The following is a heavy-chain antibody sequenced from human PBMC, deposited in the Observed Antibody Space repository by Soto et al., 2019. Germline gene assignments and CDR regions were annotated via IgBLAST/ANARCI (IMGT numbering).Heavy chain of an antibody. J-gene: IGHJ4*02. D-gene: IGHD3-22*01. V-gene: IGHV3-30*18. CDR3: AKDYEPSMIVVVIPFDY. CDR2: ISYDGSNK. Sequence: WVRQAPGKGLEWVAVISYDGSNKYYADSVKGRFTISRDNSKNTLYLQMNSLRAEDTAVYYCAKDYEPSMIVVVIPFDYWGQGTLVTVSS.